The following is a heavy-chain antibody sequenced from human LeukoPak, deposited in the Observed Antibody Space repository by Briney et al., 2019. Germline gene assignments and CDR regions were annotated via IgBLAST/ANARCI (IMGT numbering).Heavy chain of an antibody. CDR3: AKRGVVIRVILVGFHREAYYFDS. CDR2: ISESSSFI. D-gene: IGHD3-22*01. V-gene: IGHV3-21*04. J-gene: IGHJ4*02. CDR1: ELTFNNGW. Sequence: GGSLRLSCEVSDSELTFNNGWMTWVRQTPGKGLEWVSSISESSSFIQYADSLKGRFTISRDNPKNTLYLQMNSLRAEDAAVYFCAKRGVVIRVILVGFHREAYYFDSWGQGALVTVSS.